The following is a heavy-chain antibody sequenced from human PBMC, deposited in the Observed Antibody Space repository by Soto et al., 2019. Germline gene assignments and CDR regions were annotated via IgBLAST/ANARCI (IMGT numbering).Heavy chain of an antibody. CDR1: GGSISRSSYF. CDR3: ARDRGAKTGWFDP. Sequence: PSETLSLTCSVSGGSISRSSYFWVWIRQPPGKGLEWIGSINYSGSTYYNPSLKSRVTISVDTSKNQLSLRLRSVIAADTAVYYCARDRGAKTGWFDPWGQGTLVTVSS. V-gene: IGHV4-39*02. J-gene: IGHJ5*02. D-gene: IGHD1-26*01. CDR2: INYSGST.